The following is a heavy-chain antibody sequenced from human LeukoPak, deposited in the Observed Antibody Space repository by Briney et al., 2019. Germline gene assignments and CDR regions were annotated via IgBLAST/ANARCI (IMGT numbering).Heavy chain of an antibody. CDR1: GFTFSTYA. J-gene: IGHJ4*02. V-gene: IGHV3-23*01. CDR2: FSGSGGNT. CDR3: AKVAAAGARAYVD. D-gene: IGHD6-13*01. Sequence: GGSLRLSCAASGFTFSTYAMSWVRQAPGKGLEWVSAFSGSGGNTYYADSVKGRFTISRDNSKNTLYLQMNSLRAEDTAVYYCAKVAAAGARAYVDWGQGTLVTVSS.